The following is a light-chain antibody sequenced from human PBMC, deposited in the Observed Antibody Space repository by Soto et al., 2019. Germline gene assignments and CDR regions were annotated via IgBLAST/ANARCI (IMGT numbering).Light chain of an antibody. Sequence: DIQMTQSPSTLSASVGDRVTITCRASQSISSWLAWYQQKPGKAPKLLIYKASSLESEVPSRLSGSGSGTEFTLTISSLQPDDFATYYCQLYNSYSLTFGQGTKVEMK. CDR3: QLYNSYSLT. J-gene: IGKJ1*01. V-gene: IGKV1-5*03. CDR2: KAS. CDR1: QSISSW.